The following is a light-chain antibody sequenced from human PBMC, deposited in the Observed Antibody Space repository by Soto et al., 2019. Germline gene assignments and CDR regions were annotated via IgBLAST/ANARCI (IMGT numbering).Light chain of an antibody. V-gene: IGKV1-9*01. J-gene: IGKJ2*01. CDR1: QGIGSY. Sequence: DIQLTQSPSFLSASVGDRVTITCRASQGIGSYLVWYQQKPGKAPNLLIYVASTLQSGVPSRFSGSGFGTEFTLTVSSLQPEDFATYYCQQSYSTPYTFGQGTKL. CDR2: VAS. CDR3: QQSYSTPYT.